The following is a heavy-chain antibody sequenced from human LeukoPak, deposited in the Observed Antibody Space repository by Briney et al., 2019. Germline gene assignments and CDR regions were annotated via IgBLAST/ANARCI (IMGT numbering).Heavy chain of an antibody. CDR2: IKRDGSEK. D-gene: IGHD2-2*01. Sequence: GGSLRLSCAASGFTFSSYWMSWVRQAPGKGLEWVANIKRDGSEKYYVDSVKGRFTISRDNAKNSLYLQMNSLRAEDTAVYHCAKGVVPAASRLYGMDVWGQGTTVTVSS. CDR3: AKGVVPAASRLYGMDV. V-gene: IGHV3-7*03. CDR1: GFTFSSYW. J-gene: IGHJ6*02.